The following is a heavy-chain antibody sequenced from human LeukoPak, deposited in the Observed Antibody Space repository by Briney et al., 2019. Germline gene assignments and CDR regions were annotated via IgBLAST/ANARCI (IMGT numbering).Heavy chain of an antibody. CDR1: GFTFSSYS. CDR2: ISSSSSYI. V-gene: IGHV3-21*01. D-gene: IGHD6-6*01. J-gene: IGHJ6*03. Sequence: GGSLRLSCAASGFTFSSYSMNWVRQGPGKGLEWVSSISSSSSYIYYADSVKGRFTISRDNAKNSLYLQMNSLRAEDTAVYSRARDGASIAARPDYYYYYMDVWGKGTTVTVSS. CDR3: ARDGASIAARPDYYYYYMDV.